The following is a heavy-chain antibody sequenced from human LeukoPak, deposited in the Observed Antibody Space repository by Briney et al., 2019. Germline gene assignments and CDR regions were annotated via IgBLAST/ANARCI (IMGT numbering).Heavy chain of an antibody. CDR3: ARAYLYLQWLDRFDY. J-gene: IGHJ4*02. D-gene: IGHD6-19*01. V-gene: IGHV3-23*01. Sequence: PGGSLRLSCTASGFIFRNYAMIWVRQAPGKGLDWFSPITGPDGRTFYADSVQGRFTIPRDNTKNTLYLQMNSLRAEDTAVYYCARAYLYLQWLDRFDYWGQGTLVPVSS. CDR1: GFIFRNYA. CDR2: ITGPDGRT.